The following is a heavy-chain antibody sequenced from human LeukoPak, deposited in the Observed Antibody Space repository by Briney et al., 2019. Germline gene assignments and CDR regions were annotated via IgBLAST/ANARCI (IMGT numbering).Heavy chain of an antibody. Sequence: ASVKVSCKASGYTFTGYYTHWVRRAPGQGLEWMGWINPNSGGTNYAQKFQGRVTMTRDTSISTAYMELSRLRSDDTAVYYCARNPPRRRWVGGVAEYYFDYWGQGTLVTVSS. CDR3: ARNPPRRRWVGGVAEYYFDY. V-gene: IGHV1-2*02. J-gene: IGHJ4*02. CDR2: INPNSGGT. CDR1: GYTFTGYY. D-gene: IGHD2-8*02.